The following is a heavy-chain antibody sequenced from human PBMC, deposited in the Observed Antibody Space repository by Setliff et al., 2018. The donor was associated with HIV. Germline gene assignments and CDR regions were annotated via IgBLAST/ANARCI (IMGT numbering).Heavy chain of an antibody. Sequence: KPSETLSLTCTVSGGSISSTTYWWGWIRQPPGKGLEWIGTTYYNGNTFYDPSLKSRVTISIDMSKNQFSLKLTSVAAADTAVYYCAKRPGYGYPFHIWGQGTMVTVSS. V-gene: IGHV4-39*01. CDR2: TYYNGNT. CDR1: GGSISSTTYW. J-gene: IGHJ3*02. CDR3: AKRPGYGYPFHI. D-gene: IGHD5-18*01.